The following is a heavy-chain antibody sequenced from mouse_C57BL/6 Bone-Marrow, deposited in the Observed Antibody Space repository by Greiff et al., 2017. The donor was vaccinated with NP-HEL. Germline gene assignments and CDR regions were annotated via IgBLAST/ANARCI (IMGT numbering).Heavy chain of an antibody. Sequence: EVMLVESGAELVRPGASVKLSCTASGFNIKDDYMHWVKQRPEQGLEWIGWIDPENGDTEYASKFQGKATITADTSSNTAYLQLSSLTSEDTAVYYCTTSSGYVRYAMDYWGQGTSVTVSS. CDR1: GFNIKDDY. D-gene: IGHD3-2*02. J-gene: IGHJ4*01. V-gene: IGHV14-4*01. CDR2: IDPENGDT. CDR3: TTSSGYVRYAMDY.